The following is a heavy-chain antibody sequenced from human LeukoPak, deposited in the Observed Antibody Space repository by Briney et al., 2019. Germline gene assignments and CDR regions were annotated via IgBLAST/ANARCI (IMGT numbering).Heavy chain of an antibody. V-gene: IGHV1-2*02. CDR2: INPNSGGT. CDR3: ARDGYRLSGYFYYMDV. Sequence: ASVKVSCKASGYTFTGYYMHWVRQAPGQGLEWMGWINPNSGGTNYAQKFQGRVTMTRDTSISTAYMELRSLRSDDTAVYYCARDGYRLSGYFYYMDVWGKGTTVTVSS. J-gene: IGHJ6*03. D-gene: IGHD2-2*03. CDR1: GYTFTGYY.